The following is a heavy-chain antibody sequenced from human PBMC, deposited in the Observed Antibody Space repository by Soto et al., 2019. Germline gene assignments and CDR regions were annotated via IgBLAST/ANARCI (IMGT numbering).Heavy chain of an antibody. CDR1: GFTFSSYE. Sequence: VGSLRLSCVASGFTFSSYEMNWVRQAPGKGLEWVSYISSSGSSIFYADSVKGRFTISRDNAKNSLYLQMNSLRVEDTALYYCARDPSKYYYYGMDVWGQGTTVTVSS. V-gene: IGHV3-48*03. CDR3: ARDPSKYYYYGMDV. CDR2: ISSSGSSI. J-gene: IGHJ6*02.